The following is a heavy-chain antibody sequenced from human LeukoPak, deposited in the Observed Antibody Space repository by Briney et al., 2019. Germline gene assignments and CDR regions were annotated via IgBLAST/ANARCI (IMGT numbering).Heavy chain of an antibody. Sequence: SETLSLTCAVSAYSIGSGYYWGWIRQPPGKGLEWIGSFYHSGSTYYNPSLKSRVTISVDPSKNQFSLKLSSVTAADTAVYYCARHYLYDTSGDGTYYFDYWGQGTLVTVSS. CDR2: FYHSGST. CDR3: ARHYLYDTSGDGTYYFDY. D-gene: IGHD3-22*01. J-gene: IGHJ4*02. V-gene: IGHV4-38-2*01. CDR1: AYSIGSGYY.